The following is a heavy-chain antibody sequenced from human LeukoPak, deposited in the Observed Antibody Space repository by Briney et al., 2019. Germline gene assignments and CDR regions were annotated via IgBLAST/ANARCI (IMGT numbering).Heavy chain of an antibody. CDR1: GYTFTSYY. V-gene: IGHV1-46*01. D-gene: IGHD3-10*01. J-gene: IGHJ4*02. CDR2: INPSGGST. Sequence: GASVTVSCKASGYTFTSYYMHWVRQAPGQGLEWMGIINPSGGSTSYAQKFQGRVTMTRDMSTSTVYMELSSLRSEDTAVYYCARESGYYYGSGSYPFFDYWGQGTLVTVSS. CDR3: ARESGYYYGSGSYPFFDY.